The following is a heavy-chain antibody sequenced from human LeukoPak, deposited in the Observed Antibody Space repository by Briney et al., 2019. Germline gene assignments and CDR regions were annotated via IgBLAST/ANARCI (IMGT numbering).Heavy chain of an antibody. CDR3: ARDTSNCVGMDV. Sequence: PGGSLRLSCAASGFTFSSYSMNWVRQAPGKGLEWVSSISSSSSYIYYADSVKGRFTISRDNAKNSLYLQMNSLRAEDTAVYYCARDTSNCVGMDVWGQGTTVTVSS. J-gene: IGHJ6*02. D-gene: IGHD1-1*01. CDR1: GFTFSSYS. V-gene: IGHV3-21*01. CDR2: ISSSSSYI.